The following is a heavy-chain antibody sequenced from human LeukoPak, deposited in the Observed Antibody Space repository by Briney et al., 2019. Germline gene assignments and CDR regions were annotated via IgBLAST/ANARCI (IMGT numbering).Heavy chain of an antibody. V-gene: IGHV1-18*01. CDR3: ARDGGSGKPDS. CDR1: GYTFTIYG. J-gene: IGHJ4*02. Sequence: ASVTVSFKASGYTFTIYGISWVRQAPGQGHEWMGWISAYNGNTNYAQKLQGRVTMTTDTSTSTAYMELRSLIHDHPAVYYCARDGGSGKPDSWGQGTLVTASS. CDR2: ISAYNGNT. D-gene: IGHD3-10*01.